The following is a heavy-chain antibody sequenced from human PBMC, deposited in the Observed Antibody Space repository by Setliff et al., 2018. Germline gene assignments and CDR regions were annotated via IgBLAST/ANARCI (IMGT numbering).Heavy chain of an antibody. V-gene: IGHV3-74*01. CDR3: AKDGYCSSTSCYAARYYYYGMDV. D-gene: IGHD2-2*03. J-gene: IGHJ6*02. Sequence: SCKASGYSFTNYGVSWVRQAPGKGLVWVSYINSDGSTTAYADSVKGRFTISRDNSKNTLYLQMNSLRAEDTAVYYCAKDGYCSSTSCYAARYYYYGMDVWGQGTTVTVSS. CDR2: INSDGSTT. CDR1: GYSFTNYG.